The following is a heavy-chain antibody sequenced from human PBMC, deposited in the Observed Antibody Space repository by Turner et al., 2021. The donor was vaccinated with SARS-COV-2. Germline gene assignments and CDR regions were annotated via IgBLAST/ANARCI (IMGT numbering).Heavy chain of an antibody. D-gene: IGHD3-16*01. V-gene: IGHV4-39*01. Sequence: QLQLQESGPGLVKPSETLSLTCTVSGGSISSSSYYWGWIRQPPGKGLEGIGSFYYRGSTYYHPSPKSRVNISVDTSKNQFSPKLRSVTAADTAVYYCARGRIMITFGGVFPNWFDPWGQGTLVTVSS. CDR1: GGSISSSSYY. J-gene: IGHJ5*02. CDR3: ARGRIMITFGGVFPNWFDP. CDR2: FYYRGST.